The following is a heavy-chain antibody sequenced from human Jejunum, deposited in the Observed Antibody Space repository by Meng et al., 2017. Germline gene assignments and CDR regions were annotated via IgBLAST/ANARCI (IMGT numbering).Heavy chain of an antibody. D-gene: IGHD3-9*01. CDR1: GDSISSGNYY. CDR2: ISTSGIT. V-gene: IGHV4-61*02. CDR3: ARSDPYYDLLTGYFFYYFAS. J-gene: IGHJ4*02. Sequence: SETLSLTCTVSGDSISSGNYYWSWIRQPAGKGLEWIGRISTSGITNYNPSLKSRVAISLDTSKNQFSLKLSSVTAADTAVYYCARSDPYYDLLTGYFFYYFASWGQGTLVTVSS.